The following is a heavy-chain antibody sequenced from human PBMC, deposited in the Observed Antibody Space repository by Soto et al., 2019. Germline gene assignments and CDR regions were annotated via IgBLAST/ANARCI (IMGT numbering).Heavy chain of an antibody. D-gene: IGHD1-1*01. CDR2: IYYSGST. Sequence: SETLSLTCTVSGGSISSYYWSWIRQPPGKGLEWIGYIYYSGSTNYNPSLKSRVTISVDTSKNQFSLKLSSVTAADTAVYYCARGVLERLPVDYWGQGTLVTVSS. CDR3: ARGVLERLPVDY. CDR1: GGSISSYY. V-gene: IGHV4-59*01. J-gene: IGHJ4*02.